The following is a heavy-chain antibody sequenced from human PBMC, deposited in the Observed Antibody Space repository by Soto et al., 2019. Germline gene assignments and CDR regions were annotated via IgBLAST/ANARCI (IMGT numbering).Heavy chain of an antibody. V-gene: IGHV1-69*13. J-gene: IGHJ4*02. CDR2: IIPIFGTA. CDR3: ARVTVAGTSMYYFGY. D-gene: IGHD6-19*01. Sequence: GASVKVSCKASGGTFSSYAISWVRQAPGQGLEWMGGIIPIFGTANYAQKFQGRVTITADESTSTAYMELSSLRSEDTAVYYCARVTVAGTSMYYFGYWGQGTLVTVSS. CDR1: GGTFSSYA.